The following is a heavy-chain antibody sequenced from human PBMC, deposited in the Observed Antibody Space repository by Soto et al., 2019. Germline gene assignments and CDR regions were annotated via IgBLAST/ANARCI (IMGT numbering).Heavy chain of an antibody. Sequence: ETLSLTCAVYGGSFSGYYWTWVRQAPGKGLEWVSTISGSALSTYYADSVRGRFTISRDNSKNALCLQMNSLSAEDTAVYYCANSLGYCRGGGCYSSPSYYDIRLLDSWGQGTLVTVSS. D-gene: IGHD2-15*01. CDR3: ANSLGYCRGGGCYSSPSYYDIRLLDS. V-gene: IGHV3-23*01. CDR2: ISGSALST. CDR1: GGSFSGYY. J-gene: IGHJ4*02.